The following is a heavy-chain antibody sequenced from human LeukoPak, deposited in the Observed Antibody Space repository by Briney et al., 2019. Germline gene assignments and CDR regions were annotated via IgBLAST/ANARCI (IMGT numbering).Heavy chain of an antibody. CDR3: ARERPSLKTDPFGAFDI. V-gene: IGHV3-30-3*01. J-gene: IGHJ3*02. D-gene: IGHD3-16*01. CDR1: GFTFSSYA. Sequence: QPGRSLRLSCAASGFTFSSYAMHWVRQAPGKGLEWVAVISYDGSNKYYADSVKGRFTISRDNSKNTLYLQMNSLRAEDTAVYYCARERPSLKTDPFGAFDIWGQGTMVTVSS. CDR2: ISYDGSNK.